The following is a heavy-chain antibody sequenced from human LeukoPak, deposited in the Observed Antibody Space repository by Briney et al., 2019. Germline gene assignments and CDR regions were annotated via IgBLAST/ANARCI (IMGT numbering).Heavy chain of an antibody. V-gene: IGHV3-48*03. CDR1: GFTFSSYE. CDR3: AREGLWGAARDAFDI. Sequence: PGGSLRLSCAASGFTFSSYEMNWVRQAPGKGLEWDSYISISGSTIDYADSVKGRFTISRDNAKNSLYLQMNSLRVEDTAVYYCAREGLWGAARDAFDIWGQGTMVTVSS. CDR2: ISISGSTI. D-gene: IGHD6-6*01. J-gene: IGHJ3*02.